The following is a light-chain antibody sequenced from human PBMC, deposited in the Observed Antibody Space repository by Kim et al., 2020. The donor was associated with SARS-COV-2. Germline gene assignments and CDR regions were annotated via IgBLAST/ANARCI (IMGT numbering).Light chain of an antibody. V-gene: IGKV1-33*01. CDR1: QDIGNY. Sequence: DTQMTQSPSSLSASVGDRITITCRASQDIGNYLNWFQQKLGKVPKLLMYDASNLQTGVPSRFSGSGSGTDFTFTITSLQPEDFATYYCQQYDSFPYTFGQGTKLEI. CDR3: QQYDSFPYT. CDR2: DAS. J-gene: IGKJ2*01.